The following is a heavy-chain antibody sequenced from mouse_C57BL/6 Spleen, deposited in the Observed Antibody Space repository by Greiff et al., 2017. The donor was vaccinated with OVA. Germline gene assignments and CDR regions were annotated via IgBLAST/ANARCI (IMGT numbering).Heavy chain of an antibody. J-gene: IGHJ3*01. V-gene: IGHV1-53*01. CDR3: ARSLIYYDYLFAY. D-gene: IGHD2-4*01. CDR1: GYTFTSYW. CDR2: INPSNGGT. Sequence: QVQLQQSGTELVKPGASVKLSCKASGYTFTSYWMHWVKQRPGQGLEWIGNINPSNGGTNYNEKFKSKATLTVDKSSSTAYMQLSSLTSEDSAVYYCARSLIYYDYLFAYWGQGTLVTVSA.